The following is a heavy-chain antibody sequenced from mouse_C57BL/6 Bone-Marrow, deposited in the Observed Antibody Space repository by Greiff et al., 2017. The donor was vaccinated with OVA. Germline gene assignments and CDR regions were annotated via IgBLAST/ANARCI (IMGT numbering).Heavy chain of an antibody. CDR2: ISGGGGNT. CDR1: GFTFSSYP. D-gene: IGHD2-3*01. V-gene: IGHV5-9*01. J-gene: IGHJ4*01. Sequence: EVKLVESGGGLVKPGGSLKLSCAASGFTFSSYPMSWVRQTPEKRLEWVATISGGGGNTYYPDSVKGRFTISRDNAKNTLYLQMSSLRSEDTALYYCARRDGYYLFWYAMDDWGQGTAVTVTS. CDR3: ARRDGYYLFWYAMDD.